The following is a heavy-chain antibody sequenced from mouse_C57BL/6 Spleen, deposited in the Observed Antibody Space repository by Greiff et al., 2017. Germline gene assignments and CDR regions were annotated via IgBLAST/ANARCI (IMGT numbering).Heavy chain of an antibody. CDR1: GYTFTDYE. Sequence: VQLQQSGAELVRPGASVTLSCKASGYTFTDYEMHWVKQTPVHGLEWIGAIDPETGGTAYNQKFKGKAILTADKSSSTAYMELRSLTSEDSAGYYCTRGELTGTYFDYWGQGTTLTVSS. D-gene: IGHD4-1*01. J-gene: IGHJ2*01. CDR3: TRGELTGTYFDY. CDR2: IDPETGGT. V-gene: IGHV1-15*01.